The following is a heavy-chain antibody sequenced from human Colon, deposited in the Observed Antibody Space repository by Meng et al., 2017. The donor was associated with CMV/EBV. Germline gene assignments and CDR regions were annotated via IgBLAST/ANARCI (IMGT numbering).Heavy chain of an antibody. J-gene: IGHJ6*02. Sequence: SETLSLTCSVYGGSFSGYYWSWIRQPPGKGLEWIGEINHSGSTNHNPSLKSRVTISVDTSKNQFSLKLSSVTAADTAVYYCARHYSNGYYYFGLDVWGQGTTVTVSS. D-gene: IGHD4-11*01. CDR1: GGSFSGYY. V-gene: IGHV4-34*01. CDR2: INHSGST. CDR3: ARHYSNGYYYFGLDV.